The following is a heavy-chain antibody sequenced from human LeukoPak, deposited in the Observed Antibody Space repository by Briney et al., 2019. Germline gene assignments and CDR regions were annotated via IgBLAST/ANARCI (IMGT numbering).Heavy chain of an antibody. J-gene: IGHJ5*02. D-gene: IGHD2-2*01. Sequence: SETLSLTCTVSGGSISSYYWSWIRQPPGMGLEWIGYIYYSGSTNYNPSLKSRVTISVDTSKNQFSLKLSSVTAADTAVYYCARTFPSSTSETNWFDPWGQGTLVTVSS. V-gene: IGHV4-59*08. CDR1: GGSISSYY. CDR2: IYYSGST. CDR3: ARTFPSSTSETNWFDP.